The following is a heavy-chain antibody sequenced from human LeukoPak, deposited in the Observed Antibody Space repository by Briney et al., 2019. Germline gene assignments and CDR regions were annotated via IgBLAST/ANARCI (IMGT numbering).Heavy chain of an antibody. CDR3: ARAWFGELDGDY. V-gene: IGHV1-18*01. D-gene: IGHD3-10*01. CDR2: ISAYNGNT. J-gene: IGHJ4*02. Sequence: ASVKVSCKASGYTFTSYGIIWVRQAPGQGLEWMGWISAYNGNTNYAQKLQGRVTMTTDTSTSTAYMELRSLRSDDTAVYYCARAWFGELDGDYWGQGTLVTVSS. CDR1: GYTFTSYG.